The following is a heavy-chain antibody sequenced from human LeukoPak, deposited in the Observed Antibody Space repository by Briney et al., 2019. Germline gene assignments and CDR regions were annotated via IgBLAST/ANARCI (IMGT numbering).Heavy chain of an antibody. V-gene: IGHV3-30*18. Sequence: PGGSLRLSCAASGFTFSSYGMHWVRQAPGKGLEWVAVISYDGSNKYYADSVKGRFTISRDNSKNTLYLQMNSLRAEDTAVYYCAKDLAYSSGWGFDYWGQGTLSPSPQ. CDR3: AKDLAYSSGWGFDY. CDR1: GFTFSSYG. CDR2: ISYDGSNK. D-gene: IGHD6-19*01. J-gene: IGHJ4*02.